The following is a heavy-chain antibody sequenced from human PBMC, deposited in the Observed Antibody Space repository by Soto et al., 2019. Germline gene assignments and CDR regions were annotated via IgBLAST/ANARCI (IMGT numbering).Heavy chain of an antibody. CDR1: GFTFSSSA. J-gene: IGHJ4*02. V-gene: IGHV3-30-3*01. Sequence: QVQLVESGGGVVQPGRPLRLSCAASGFTFSSSAMHWVRQAPGKGLEWVAVISYDGSNKYYADSVKGRFTISRDNSKNTLYLQMNSLRAEDTAVYYCARDKRDLRFLEWSYYFDYWGQGTLVTVSS. CDR2: ISYDGSNK. CDR3: ARDKRDLRFLEWSYYFDY. D-gene: IGHD3-3*01.